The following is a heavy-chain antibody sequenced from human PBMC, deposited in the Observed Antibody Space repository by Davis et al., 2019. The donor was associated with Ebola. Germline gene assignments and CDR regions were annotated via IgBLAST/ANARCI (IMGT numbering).Heavy chain of an antibody. J-gene: IGHJ4*02. CDR1: GFTFSSYE. D-gene: IGHD1-26*01. CDR3: ARGGMVDY. V-gene: IGHV3-48*03. Sequence: GESLKTPCAASGFTFSSYEMNWVRQAPGKGLEWVSYISSSASTIYYADSVKGRFTISRDNAKNSLYLQMNSLRAEDTAVYYCARGGMVDYWGQGTLVTVSS. CDR2: ISSSASTI.